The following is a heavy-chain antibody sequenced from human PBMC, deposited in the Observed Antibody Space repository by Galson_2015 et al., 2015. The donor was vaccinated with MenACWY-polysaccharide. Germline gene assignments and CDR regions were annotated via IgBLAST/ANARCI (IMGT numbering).Heavy chain of an antibody. J-gene: IGHJ4*02. CDR3: VRGMEDSGRYNFDY. V-gene: IGHV4-38-2*01. CDR2: IHPSGET. Sequence: LSLTCAVSGYSISGDYHWGWIRQPPGKGLEWLATIHPSGETYYKPSLRSRFTIFVDMSSNQFSLKVSYVTAADTAVYYCVRGMEDSGRYNFDYWGRGTLVTVSS. CDR1: GYSISGDYH. D-gene: IGHD1-26*01.